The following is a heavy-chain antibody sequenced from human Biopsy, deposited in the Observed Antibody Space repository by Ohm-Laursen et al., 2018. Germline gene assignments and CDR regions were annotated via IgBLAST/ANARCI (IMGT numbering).Heavy chain of an antibody. V-gene: IGHV4-59*12. D-gene: IGHD1-14*01. Sequence: GTLSLTCTVSGGSIGSDYWAWIRQSPGKGLEWIAYSHYSGITNYNPSLKSRVTMSVDTSKNKFSLRVSSVTAADTAVYYCARDRDRRGWFDPWGQGTLVTVSS. CDR2: SHYSGIT. CDR1: GGSIGSDY. J-gene: IGHJ5*02. CDR3: ARDRDRRGWFDP.